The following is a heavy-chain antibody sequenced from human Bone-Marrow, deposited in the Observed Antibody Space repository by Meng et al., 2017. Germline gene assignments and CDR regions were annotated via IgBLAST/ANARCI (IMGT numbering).Heavy chain of an antibody. CDR2: IYSGGST. CDR1: GFTVTSYY. CDR3: ARDSRLRWFDY. D-gene: IGHD4-23*01. J-gene: IGHJ4*02. Sequence: EVRLVESGGGLVQPGGSLRLSCAASGFTVTSYYMSWVRQAPGKGLEWVSVIYSGGSTYYADSVKGRFTISRDNSKSTLYLQMNSLRAEDTAVYYCARDSRLRWFDYWGQGTLVTVSS. V-gene: IGHV3-66*01.